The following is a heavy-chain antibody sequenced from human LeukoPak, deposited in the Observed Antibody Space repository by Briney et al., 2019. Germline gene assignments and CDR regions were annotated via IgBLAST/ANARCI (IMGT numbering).Heavy chain of an antibody. Sequence: ASVKVSCKASGYNFTYRYLHWVRQAPGQALEWMGWITPFNGNTNYAQKFQDRVTITRDRSMSTAYMELSSLRSEDTAMYYCALALRAAATTHAFDIWGQGTMVTVSS. V-gene: IGHV1-45*02. D-gene: IGHD6-13*01. CDR1: GYNFTYRY. CDR3: ALALRAAATTHAFDI. CDR2: ITPFNGNT. J-gene: IGHJ3*02.